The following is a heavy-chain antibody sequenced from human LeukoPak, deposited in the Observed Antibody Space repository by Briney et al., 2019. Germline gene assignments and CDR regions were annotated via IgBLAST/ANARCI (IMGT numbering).Heavy chain of an antibody. J-gene: IGHJ4*02. CDR1: GDSVSTNSAA. D-gene: IGHD6-13*01. V-gene: IGHV6-1*01. CDR3: ARSVATAGRGFDY. Sequence: SQTLSLTCAISGDSVSTNSAAWDWIRQSPSRGLEWLGRTYYRSKWFNEYAESVKSRITINPDTSKNQFSLHPNSVTPEDTAIYYCARSVATAGRGFDYWGQGTLVTVSS. CDR2: TYYRSKWFN.